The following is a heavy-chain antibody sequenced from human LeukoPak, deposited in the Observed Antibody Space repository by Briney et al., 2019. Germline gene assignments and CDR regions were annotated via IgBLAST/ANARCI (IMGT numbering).Heavy chain of an antibody. CDR3: ARHRKSDDFWSGYSDY. Sequence: SETLSLTCTVSGGSISSSSYYWGWIRQPPGKGLEWIGSIYYSGSTYYNPSLKSRVTISVDTSKNQFSLKLSSVTAADTAVYYCARHRKSDDFWSGYSDYWGQGTLVTVS. V-gene: IGHV4-39*01. D-gene: IGHD3-3*01. CDR1: GGSISSSSYY. J-gene: IGHJ4*02. CDR2: IYYSGST.